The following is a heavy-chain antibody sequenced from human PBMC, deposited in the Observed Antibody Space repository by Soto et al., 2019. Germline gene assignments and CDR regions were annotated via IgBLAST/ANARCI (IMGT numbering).Heavy chain of an antibody. CDR2: ISVSFSTI. CDR3: ARDCSSSSCYGYFQH. J-gene: IGHJ1*01. CDR1: GFTFSDYY. V-gene: IGHV3-11*01. D-gene: IGHD2-2*01. Sequence: PGGSLRLSCAASGFTFSDYYMSWIRQAPGKGLEWVSHISVSFSTIYFADSVKGRFTISRDNAKNSLFLQMNSLRAEDTAFYYCARDCSSSSCYGYFQHWGQGTRVTVSS.